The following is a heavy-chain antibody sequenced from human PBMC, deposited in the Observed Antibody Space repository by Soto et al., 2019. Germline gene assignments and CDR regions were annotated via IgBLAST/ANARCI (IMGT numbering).Heavy chain of an antibody. CDR2: ISWNSGSI. CDR1: GFTFDDYA. J-gene: IGHJ3*02. D-gene: IGHD4-17*01. V-gene: IGHV3-9*01. CDR3: AKVPTTCDYGGYQTYFDI. Sequence: EVQLVESGGGLVQPGRSLRLSCAASGFTFDDYAMHWVRQAPGKGLEWVSGISWNSGSIGYADSVKGRFTISRDNAKNSLYLQMNSLRAEETALYYCAKVPTTCDYGGYQTYFDIWGQGTMVTVSS.